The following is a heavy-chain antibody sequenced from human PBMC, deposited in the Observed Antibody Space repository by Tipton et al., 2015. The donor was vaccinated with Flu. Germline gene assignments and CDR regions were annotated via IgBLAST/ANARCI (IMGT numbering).Heavy chain of an antibody. J-gene: IGHJ4*02. CDR2: IGMKAYGGTT. CDR3: TRRDGFNSFDN. D-gene: IGHD5-24*01. CDR1: GLTFDEYT. Sequence: SLRLSCTASGLTFDEYTLSWVRQAPGKGLEWVSFIGMKAYGGTTEYAASVKGRFTISRDDSRSIVYLQMNSLKTEDSAVYYCTRRDGFNSFDNWGQGTLVTVSS. V-gene: IGHV3-49*04.